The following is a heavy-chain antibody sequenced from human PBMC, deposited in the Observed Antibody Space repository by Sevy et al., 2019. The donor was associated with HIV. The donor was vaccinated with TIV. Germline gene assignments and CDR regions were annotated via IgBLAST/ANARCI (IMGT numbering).Heavy chain of an antibody. Sequence: GGSLRLSCAASGFAFDDYGMSWVRQAPGKELEWVSSIKWNGGRTNYADFAEGRFTISRDNAKNSLYLHLNSLRDEDTALYYCARGGERPRYYDTSEGHFEHWGQGTLVTVSS. CDR2: IKWNGGRT. J-gene: IGHJ4*02. V-gene: IGHV3-20*04. CDR1: GFAFDDYG. D-gene: IGHD3-22*01. CDR3: ARGGERPRYYDTSEGHFEH.